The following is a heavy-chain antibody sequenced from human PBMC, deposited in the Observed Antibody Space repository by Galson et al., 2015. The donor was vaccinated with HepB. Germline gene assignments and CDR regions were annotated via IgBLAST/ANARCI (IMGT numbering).Heavy chain of an antibody. CDR2: INAGNGNT. Sequence: SVKVSCKASGYTFTSYAMHWVRQAPGQRLEWMGWINAGNGNTKYSQKFQGRVTITRDTSASTAYMELSSLRSEDTAVYYCATKRISYSSSWYSWFDPWGQGTLVTVSS. V-gene: IGHV1-3*01. J-gene: IGHJ5*02. CDR3: ATKRISYSSSWYSWFDP. D-gene: IGHD6-13*01. CDR1: GYTFTSYA.